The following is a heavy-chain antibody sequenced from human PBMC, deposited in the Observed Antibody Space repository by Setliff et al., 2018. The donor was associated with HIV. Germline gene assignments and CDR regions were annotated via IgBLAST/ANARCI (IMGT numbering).Heavy chain of an antibody. Sequence: PGESLKISCKGSEYSFTSHWIGWVRQMPGKGLEWMGIIHPVDSDARYSPSFQGQVTMSVDNSINTAYLQWGSLKASDTAFYYCARHRHTAAGTLDAFDLWAQGTMVTVSS. D-gene: IGHD6-13*01. CDR1: EYSFTSHW. CDR2: IHPVDSDA. CDR3: ARHRHTAAGTLDAFDL. V-gene: IGHV5-51*01. J-gene: IGHJ3*01.